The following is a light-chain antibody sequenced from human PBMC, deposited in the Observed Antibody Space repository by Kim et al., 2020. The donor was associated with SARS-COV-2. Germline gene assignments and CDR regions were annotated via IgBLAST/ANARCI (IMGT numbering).Light chain of an antibody. Sequence: SVSPGERATLSGRASHSVSSNLAWYQQRPGPAPRLLIYGASARATDIPARFSGSGSGTEFTLTISSLQSEDFAVYYCQQYDNWPYSFGQGTKLKI. J-gene: IGKJ2*01. CDR2: GAS. V-gene: IGKV3-15*01. CDR1: HSVSSN. CDR3: QQYDNWPYS.